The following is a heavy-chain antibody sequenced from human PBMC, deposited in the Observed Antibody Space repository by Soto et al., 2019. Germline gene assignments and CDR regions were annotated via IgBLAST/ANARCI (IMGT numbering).Heavy chain of an antibody. Sequence: QVQLVQSGAEVKKPGSSVKVSCKASEGTFSSYAISWVRQAPGQGLEWMGGIIPIFGTANYAQKFQGRVTMTADESTSTAYMELSSLRSEDTAVYYCARHVPAAGYYYGMDVWGQGTTVTVSS. CDR1: EGTFSSYA. J-gene: IGHJ6*02. V-gene: IGHV1-69*12. CDR2: IIPIFGTA. CDR3: ARHVPAAGYYYGMDV. D-gene: IGHD2-2*01.